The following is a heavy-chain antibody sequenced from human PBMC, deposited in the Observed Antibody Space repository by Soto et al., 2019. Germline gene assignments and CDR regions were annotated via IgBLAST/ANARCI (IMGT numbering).Heavy chain of an antibody. CDR2: IYYSGST. V-gene: IGHV4-30-4*01. J-gene: IGHJ6*02. CDR1: GGSISSGDYY. CDR3: ARAGYYYGMDV. Sequence: LSLTCTVSGGSISSGDYYWSWIRQPPGKGLEWIGYIYYSGSTYYNPSLKSRVTISEDTSKNQFSLKLSSVTAADTAVYYCARAGYYYGMDVWGQGTTVTVSS.